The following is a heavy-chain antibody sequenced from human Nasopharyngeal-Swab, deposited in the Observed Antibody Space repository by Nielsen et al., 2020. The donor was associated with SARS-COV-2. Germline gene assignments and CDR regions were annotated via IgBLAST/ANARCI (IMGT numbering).Heavy chain of an antibody. D-gene: IGHD2-15*01. CDR2: NYYSGST. CDR3: ARVMVVVPDAFDI. CDR1: GGSISSYY. V-gene: IGHV4-59*01. J-gene: IGHJ3*02. Sequence: SETLSLTCTVSGGSISSYYWSWIRQPPGKGLEWIGYNYYSGSTNYNPSLKSRVTISVDTSKNQFSLKLSSVTAADTAVYYCARVMVVVPDAFDIWGQGTMVTVSS.